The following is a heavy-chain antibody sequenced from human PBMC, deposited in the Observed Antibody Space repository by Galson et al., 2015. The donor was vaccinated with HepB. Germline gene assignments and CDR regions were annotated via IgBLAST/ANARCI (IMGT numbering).Heavy chain of an antibody. Sequence: SLRLSCAASEFTLSSYTMHWVRQAPGKGLEWVALLLYDGSDKYYADSVKGRFTISRDNSKNTLYLQMNSLGPEYTAVYYCAKEYEAFQIRGQPTIVTDS. CDR1: EFTLSSYT. V-gene: IGHV3-30*18. J-gene: IGHJ3*02. CDR2: LLYDGSDK. CDR3: AKEYEAFQI. D-gene: IGHD3-3*01.